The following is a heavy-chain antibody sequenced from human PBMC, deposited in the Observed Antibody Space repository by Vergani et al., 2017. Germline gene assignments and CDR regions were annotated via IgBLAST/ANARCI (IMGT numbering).Heavy chain of an antibody. CDR2: ISSSSSTI. D-gene: IGHD6-13*01. Sequence: EVQLVESGGGLVQPGGSLRLSCAASGFTFSSYSMNWVRQAPGKGLEWVSYISSSSSTIYYADSVKGRFAISRDNAKNALYLQMNSLRAKDTAVYYCARDSSSWYSEWFDPWGQETLVTVSS. V-gene: IGHV3-48*01. CDR1: GFTFSSYS. J-gene: IGHJ5*02. CDR3: ARDSSSWYSEWFDP.